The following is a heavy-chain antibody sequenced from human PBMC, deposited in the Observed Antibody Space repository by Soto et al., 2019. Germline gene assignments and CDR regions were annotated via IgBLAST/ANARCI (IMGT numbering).Heavy chain of an antibody. CDR2: VYYSGST. Sequence: SETLSLTCTVSGDSVSSGNYYWTWIRQPPGKTLEWIGYVYYSGSTNYNPSLKSRVTISVVTSKNQFSLQLNSVTPEDTAVYYCARGVRNKLNSSGWYNYWGQGTLVTVSS. CDR3: ARGVRNKLNSSGWYNY. J-gene: IGHJ4*02. CDR1: GDSVSSGNYY. D-gene: IGHD6-19*01. V-gene: IGHV4-61*01.